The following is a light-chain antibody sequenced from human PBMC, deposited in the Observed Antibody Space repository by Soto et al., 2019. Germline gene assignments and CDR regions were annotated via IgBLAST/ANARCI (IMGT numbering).Light chain of an antibody. CDR1: HSLLHITGETF. J-gene: IGKJ5*01. CDR2: EVS. V-gene: IGKV2-29*03. CDR3: MQCTQLPPT. Sequence: DVMMTQTPLSLSVAPGQPASISCNSSHSLLHITGETFLFWYLQKPGQSPQLLIYEVSTRVSGVPDRFSGSGSGTDFTLEISRVETDDVGIYYCMQCTQLPPTFGQGTRLEIK.